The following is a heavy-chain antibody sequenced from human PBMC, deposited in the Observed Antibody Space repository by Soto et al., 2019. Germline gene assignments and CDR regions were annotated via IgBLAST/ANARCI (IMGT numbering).Heavy chain of an antibody. J-gene: IGHJ5*02. D-gene: IGHD3-3*01. V-gene: IGHV1-69*12. CDR3: ARDGDPGSSFWSGALGGGRFDH. CDR1: GGTFGNTA. CDR2: IVPLFGTA. Sequence: QVQLVQSGAEVKEPGSSVNVSCKTSGGTFGNTAVTWVRQVPGQGLEWIGGIVPLFGTANYAQKFRGRVMITADESPTPAYMDLSSLRSDATPIYYCARDGDPGSSFWSGALGGGRFDHWGQGTRVTVSS.